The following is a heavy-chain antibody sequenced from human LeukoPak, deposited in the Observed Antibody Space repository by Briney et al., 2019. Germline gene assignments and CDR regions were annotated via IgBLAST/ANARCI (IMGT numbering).Heavy chain of an antibody. V-gene: IGHV3-9*01. CDR1: GFTFTDYA. CDR3: TRDMRRGGADV. CDR2: ILWNGGET. Sequence: GGSLRLPCSISGFTFTDYAVHWVRQVPGKGLEWVSGILWNGGETGYADSVKGRFTISRDKVKNFLYLQMNSLRVEDTALYFCTRDMRRGGADVWGQGTTVTVSS. J-gene: IGHJ6*02. D-gene: IGHD4-17*01.